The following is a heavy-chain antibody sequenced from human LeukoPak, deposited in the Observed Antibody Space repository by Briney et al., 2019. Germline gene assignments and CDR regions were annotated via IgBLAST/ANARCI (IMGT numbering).Heavy chain of an antibody. CDR3: AKDFRIGYSAHFDY. J-gene: IGHJ4*02. D-gene: IGHD2-21*01. Sequence: GGSLRLSCVGSGFTFRSHAMSWVRQAPEKGLEFVSGIYEKGGTTYYADSVKGRFSISRDNSKNTLYLQMDSLRGEDTAVYYCAKDFRIGYSAHFDYWGQGALVTVSS. CDR2: IYEKGGTT. V-gene: IGHV3-23*01. CDR1: GFTFRSHA.